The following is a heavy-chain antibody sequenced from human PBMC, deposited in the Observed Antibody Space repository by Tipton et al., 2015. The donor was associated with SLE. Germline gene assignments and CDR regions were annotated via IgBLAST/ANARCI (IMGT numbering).Heavy chain of an antibody. CDR2: IRYDGSNR. CDR1: GFTFSSYG. J-gene: IGHJ6*02. V-gene: IGHV3-30*02. Sequence: SLRLSCSASGFTFSSYGMHWVRQAPGKGLEWVAFIRYDGSNRYYADSVKGRFTISRDNSKNTLYLQMNSLRVEDTAVYYCAKERQNHFYYGMDVWGQGTTVTVSS. CDR3: AKERQNHFYYGMDV.